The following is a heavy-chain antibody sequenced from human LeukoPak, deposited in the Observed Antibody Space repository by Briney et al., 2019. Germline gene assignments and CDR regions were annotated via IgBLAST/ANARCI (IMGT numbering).Heavy chain of an antibody. J-gene: IGHJ6*03. V-gene: IGHV1-2*02. Sequence: ASVKVSCKASGYTFTGYYMHWVRQAPGQGLEWMGWINPNSGGTNYAQKFQGRVTMTRDTSISTAYMELSRLRSDDTAVYYCARDRGDQGLRGAPYYYYYYMDVWGKGTTVTVSS. CDR3: ARDRGDQGLRGAPYYYYYYMDV. CDR1: GYTFTGYY. D-gene: IGHD3-10*01. CDR2: INPNSGGT.